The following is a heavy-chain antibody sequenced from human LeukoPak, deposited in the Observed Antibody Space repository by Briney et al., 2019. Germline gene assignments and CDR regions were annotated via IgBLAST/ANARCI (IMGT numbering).Heavy chain of an antibody. CDR3: AKDLSSGYFYFDY. V-gene: IGHV3-30*04. D-gene: IGHD3-22*01. Sequence: GGSLRLSCAASGFTFSKNAMHWVRQAPGKGLEWVAVISVDGRDLYHADSVRGRFTISRDNSKNTLYLQMTSLRADDTAVYYCAKDLSSGYFYFDYWGQGTLVTVSS. CDR2: ISVDGRDL. CDR1: GFTFSKNA. J-gene: IGHJ4*02.